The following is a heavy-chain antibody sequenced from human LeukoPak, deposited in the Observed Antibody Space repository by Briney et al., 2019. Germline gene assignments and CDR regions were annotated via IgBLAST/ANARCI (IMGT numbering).Heavy chain of an antibody. V-gene: IGHV4-39*01. D-gene: IGHD1-26*01. CDR2: IYYSGST. CDR1: GGSISSGSYY. J-gene: IGHJ5*02. Sequence: PSETLSLTCTVSGGSISSGSYYWGWIRQPPGKGLEWIGSIYYSGSTYYNPSLKSRVTISVDTSKNQFSLKLSSVTAADTAVYYCARHEYSGSYYGLSWFDPWGQGTLVTVSS. CDR3: ARHEYSGSYYGLSWFDP.